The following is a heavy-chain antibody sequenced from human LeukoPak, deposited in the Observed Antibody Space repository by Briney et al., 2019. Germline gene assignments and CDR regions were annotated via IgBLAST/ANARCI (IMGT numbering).Heavy chain of an antibody. CDR2: IYSGGNR. D-gene: IGHD1-1*01. J-gene: IGHJ4*02. CDR1: GFTFGDYA. V-gene: IGHV3-53*01. Sequence: GRSLRLSCTASGFTFGDYAMSWFRQAPGKGLEWVSVIYSGGNRYYADSVRGRFTISRDDANNTLYLQMHSLTAEDTAVYYCERDGVETTKRGPGGWYFDYWGQGTLVTVSS. CDR3: ERDGVETTKRGPGGWYFDY.